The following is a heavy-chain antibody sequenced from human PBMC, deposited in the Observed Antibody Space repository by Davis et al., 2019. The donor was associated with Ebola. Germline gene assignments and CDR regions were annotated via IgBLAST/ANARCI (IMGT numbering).Heavy chain of an antibody. Sequence: ASVKVSCKASGYTFTSYAMHWVRQAPGQRLEWMGWINAGNGNTKYSQKFQGRVTITRDTSTSTAYMELRSLRSDDTAVYYCARDRPDSYCSSTSCYSWYFQHWGQGTLVTVSS. V-gene: IGHV1-3*01. CDR2: INAGNGNT. D-gene: IGHD2-2*02. J-gene: IGHJ1*01. CDR1: GYTFTSYA. CDR3: ARDRPDSYCSSTSCYSWYFQH.